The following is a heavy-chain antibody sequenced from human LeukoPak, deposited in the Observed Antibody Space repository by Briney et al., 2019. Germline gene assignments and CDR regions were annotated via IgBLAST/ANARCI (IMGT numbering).Heavy chain of an antibody. V-gene: IGHV3-53*04. J-gene: IGHJ5*02. CDR3: ARTTSEIPIIGFDP. CDR2: IYSGGST. D-gene: IGHD2/OR15-2a*01. CDR1: GFTVSSNY. Sequence: GGSLRLSCAASGFTVSSNYMSWVRQAPGKGLEWVSVIYSGGSTYYADSVKGRFTISRHNSKNMLYLQMNSLRAENTAVYYCARTTSEIPIIGFDPWGQGTLVTVSS.